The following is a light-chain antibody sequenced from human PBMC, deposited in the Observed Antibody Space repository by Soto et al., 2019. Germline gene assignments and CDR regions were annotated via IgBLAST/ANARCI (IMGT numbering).Light chain of an antibody. J-gene: IGLJ3*02. Sequence: QSVLTQPPSVSGAPGQRVTISCTGSSSNIGAGYDVHWYQQLPGTAPKLLIYGNNNRPSGVPDRFSGSKSGTSASLAITGLDAEDEADYYCQSYDSSPGGWVFGGGTKLTVL. CDR3: QSYDSSPGGWV. CDR1: SSNIGAGYD. V-gene: IGLV1-40*01. CDR2: GNN.